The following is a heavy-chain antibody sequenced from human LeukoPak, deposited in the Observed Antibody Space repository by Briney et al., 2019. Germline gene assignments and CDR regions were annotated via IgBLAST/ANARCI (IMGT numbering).Heavy chain of an antibody. CDR3: ARGLYSGSYYGLYYFDY. CDR2: IYYSGST. Sequence: PSETLSLTCTVSGGSISSYYWSWNRQPPGKGLEWIGYIYYSGSTNYNPSLKSRVTISVDTSKNQFSLKLSSVTAADTAVYYCARGLYSGSYYGLYYFDYWGQGTLVTVSS. CDR1: GGSISSYY. D-gene: IGHD1-26*01. V-gene: IGHV4-59*01. J-gene: IGHJ4*02.